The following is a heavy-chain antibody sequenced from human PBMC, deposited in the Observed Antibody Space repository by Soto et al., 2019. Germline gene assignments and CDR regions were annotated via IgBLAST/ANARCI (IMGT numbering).Heavy chain of an antibody. V-gene: IGHV4-4*02. J-gene: IGHJ6*02. CDR3: ARVRLLLWFGELLSVGMDV. CDR1: GGSISSSNC. D-gene: IGHD3-10*01. CDR2: IYHSGST. Sequence: SETLSLTCAVSGGSISSSNCWSWVRQPPGKGLEWIGEIYHSGSTNYNPPLKSRVTISVDKSKNQFSLKLSSVTAADTAVYYSARVRLLLWFGELLSVGMDVSGQRITLAFSS.